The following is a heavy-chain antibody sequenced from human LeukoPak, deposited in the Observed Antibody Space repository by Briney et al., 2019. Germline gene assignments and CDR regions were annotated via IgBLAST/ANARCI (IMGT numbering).Heavy chain of an antibody. J-gene: IGHJ4*02. Sequence: GGSLRLSCAASGFTFSSYAMHWGRQAPGKGLEWVAVISYDGSNKYYADSVKGRFTISRDNSKNTLYLQMNSLRAEDTAVYYCARDSRQWLDYWGQGTLVTVSS. D-gene: IGHD6-19*01. V-gene: IGHV3-30-3*01. CDR2: ISYDGSNK. CDR1: GFTFSSYA. CDR3: ARDSRQWLDY.